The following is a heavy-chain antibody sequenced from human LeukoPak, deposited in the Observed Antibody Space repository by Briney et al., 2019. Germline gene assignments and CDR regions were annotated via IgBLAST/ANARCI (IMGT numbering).Heavy chain of an antibody. D-gene: IGHD6-13*01. Sequence: ASVNVSCKASGYTFSSYDINCVRQATGQGLEGMGLMNPNSGNTGYAQKLQGRVTMTRNTSISTAYMELSRLRSEDTAVYYCARGGTVWSRSWYGYWGQGTLVTVSS. CDR3: ARGGTVWSRSWYGY. V-gene: IGHV1-8*01. J-gene: IGHJ4*02. CDR2: MNPNSGNT. CDR1: GYTFSSYD.